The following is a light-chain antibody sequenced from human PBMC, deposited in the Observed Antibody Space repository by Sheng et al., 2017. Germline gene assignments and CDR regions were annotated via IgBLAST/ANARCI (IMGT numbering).Light chain of an antibody. CDR3: QSADSSGTVV. J-gene: IGLJ2*01. V-gene: IGLV3-25*03. Sequence: SYELTQPPSVSVSPGQTARITCSGDALPKQYAYWYQQKPGQAPVLVIYKDSERPSGIPERFSGSSSGTTVTLTISGVQAEDEADYYCQSADSSGTVVFGRRDQADRP. CDR2: KDS. CDR1: ALPKQY.